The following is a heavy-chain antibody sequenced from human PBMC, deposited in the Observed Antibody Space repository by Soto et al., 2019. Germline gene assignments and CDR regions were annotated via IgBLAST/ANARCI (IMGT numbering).Heavy chain of an antibody. V-gene: IGHV3-30*18. CDR2: ISYDGSNK. J-gene: IGHJ4*02. CDR1: GFTFSSYG. D-gene: IGHD6-19*01. Sequence: VQLVESGGGVVQPGRSLRLSCAASGFTFSSYGMHWVRQAPGKGLEWVAVISYDGSNKYYADSVKGRFTISRDNSKNTLYLQMNSLRAEDTAVYYCAKEYSSGWDYFDYWGQGTLVTVSS. CDR3: AKEYSSGWDYFDY.